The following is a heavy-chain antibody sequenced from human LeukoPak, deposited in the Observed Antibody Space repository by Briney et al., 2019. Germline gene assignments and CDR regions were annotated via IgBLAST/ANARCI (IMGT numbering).Heavy chain of an antibody. CDR1: GFTFSSYS. CDR2: ISSSSTYI. Sequence: GGSLRLSCAGSGFTFSSYSMNWVRQAPGKGLEWVASISSSSTYIYYADSVKGRSTISRDNAKKPLDLQLNSLRAEDTAVYYCARAITAAQYFFDYWGQGTQVTVSS. CDR3: ARAITAAQYFFDY. J-gene: IGHJ4*02. V-gene: IGHV3-21*01. D-gene: IGHD1-20*01.